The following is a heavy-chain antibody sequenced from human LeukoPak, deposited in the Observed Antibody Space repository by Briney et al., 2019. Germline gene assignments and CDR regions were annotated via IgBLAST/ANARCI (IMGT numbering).Heavy chain of an antibody. Sequence: PSETLSLTCTVSGGSISSSYWSWIRQPPGKGLEWIGYIYYSGSSNYNPSLKSRVTISVDTSKNQFSLKLSSVTAADTAVYYCARHRSRGDYYYYMDVWGKGTTVTISS. CDR1: GGSISSSY. CDR2: IYYSGSS. V-gene: IGHV4-59*08. D-gene: IGHD3-3*01. J-gene: IGHJ6*03. CDR3: ARHRSRGDYYYYMDV.